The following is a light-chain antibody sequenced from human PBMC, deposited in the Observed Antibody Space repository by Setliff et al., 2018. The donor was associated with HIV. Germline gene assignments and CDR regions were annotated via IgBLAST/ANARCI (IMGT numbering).Light chain of an antibody. CDR3: SSKSSSSSTLLV. J-gene: IGLJ1*01. CDR1: SSDIGGNTY. Sequence: QSALTQPASVSGSPGQSITISCTGTSSDIGGNTYVSWFQHHPGKAPKLLIFEVTNRPSGVSHRFSGSKSGNTASLTISGLQTEDEADYCCSSKSSSSSTLLVFGTGTKVTVL. V-gene: IGLV2-14*01. CDR2: EVT.